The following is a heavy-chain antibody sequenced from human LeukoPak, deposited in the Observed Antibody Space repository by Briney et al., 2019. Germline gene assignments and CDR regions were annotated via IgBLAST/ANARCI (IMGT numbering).Heavy chain of an antibody. D-gene: IGHD2-2*01. CDR1: GFTFNNYA. CDR2: ISGSGGNS. V-gene: IGHV3-23*01. J-gene: IGHJ4*02. CDR3: ARDFNIVVVPAAHFDY. Sequence: GGSLRLSCAASGFTFNNYAMSWVRQAPGKGPEWVSGISGSGGNSYYADSVKGRFTISRDNSKNTLYLQMNSLRAEDTAVYYCARDFNIVVVPAAHFDYWGQGTLVTASS.